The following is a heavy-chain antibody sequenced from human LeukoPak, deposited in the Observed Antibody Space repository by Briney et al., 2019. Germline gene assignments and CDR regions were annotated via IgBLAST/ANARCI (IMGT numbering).Heavy chain of an antibody. Sequence: GGSLRLSCAASGFTFSDYYMSWIRQAPGKGLEWVSCISSSGSTIYYADSVKGRFTISRDNAKNSLYLQMNSLRAEDTAVYYCARDGDTVGPDAAFDIWGQGTMVTVSS. CDR1: GFTFSDYY. D-gene: IGHD4-23*01. CDR2: ISSSGSTI. V-gene: IGHV3-11*01. J-gene: IGHJ3*02. CDR3: ARDGDTVGPDAAFDI.